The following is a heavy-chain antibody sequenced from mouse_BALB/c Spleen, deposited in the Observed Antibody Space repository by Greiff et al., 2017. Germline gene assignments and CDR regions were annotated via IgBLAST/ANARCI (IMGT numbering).Heavy chain of an antibody. CDR3: ARGAFLSLYYYGSSWYFDV. D-gene: IGHD1-1*01. V-gene: IGHV2-2*02. J-gene: IGHJ1*01. CDR1: GFSLTSYG. CDR2: IWSGGST. Sequence: QVQLQQSGPGLVQPSQSLSITCTVSGFSLTSYGVHWVRQSPGKGLEWLGVIWSGGSTDYNAAFISRLSISKDNSKSQVFFKMNSLQANDTAIYYCARGAFLSLYYYGSSWYFDVWGAGTTVTVSS.